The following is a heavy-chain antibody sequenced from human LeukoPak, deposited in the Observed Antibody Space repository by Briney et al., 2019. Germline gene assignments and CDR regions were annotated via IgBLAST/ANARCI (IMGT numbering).Heavy chain of an antibody. J-gene: IGHJ3*02. CDR3: ARGRLYYDFWSGYQDAFDI. CDR1: GGSLSGYY. CDR2: INHSGST. V-gene: IGHV4-34*01. D-gene: IGHD3-3*01. Sequence: SETLSLTCAVYGGSLSGYYWSWIRQPPGKGLEWIGEINHSGSTNYNPSLKSRVTISVDTSKNQFSLKLSSVTAADTAVYYCARGRLYYDFWSGYQDAFDIWGQGTMVTVSS.